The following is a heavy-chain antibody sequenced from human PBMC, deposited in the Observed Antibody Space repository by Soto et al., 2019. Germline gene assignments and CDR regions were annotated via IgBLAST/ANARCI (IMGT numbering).Heavy chain of an antibody. CDR1: GYSFTSYW. CDR2: IYPGDSDT. CDR3: ARSHYYDSIGYNYYYYYGMDV. D-gene: IGHD3-22*01. J-gene: IGHJ6*02. V-gene: IGHV5-51*01. Sequence: PGESLKISCKGSGYSFTSYWIGWVRQMPGKGLEWMGIIYPGDSDTRYSPSFQGQVTISADKSISTAYLQWSSLKASDTAMYYRARSHYYDSIGYNYYYYYGMDVWGQGTTVTVSS.